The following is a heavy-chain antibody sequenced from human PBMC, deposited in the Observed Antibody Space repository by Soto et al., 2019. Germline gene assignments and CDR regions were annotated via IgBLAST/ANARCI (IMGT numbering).Heavy chain of an antibody. V-gene: IGHV1-18*01. CDR1: GYTFYQLW. D-gene: IGHD1-26*01. Sequence: QVQLEQSGAEVKKPGASVKVSCKASGYTFYQLWYQLGATGPWTGLEWMGRIRAYNGNTNYAQKLQGRGTMTTDTSTSTAYMELRSLRSDDTAVYYCARVVGALGHWFDPWGQGTLVTVSS. CDR2: IRAYNGNT. CDR3: ARVVGALGHWFDP. J-gene: IGHJ5*02.